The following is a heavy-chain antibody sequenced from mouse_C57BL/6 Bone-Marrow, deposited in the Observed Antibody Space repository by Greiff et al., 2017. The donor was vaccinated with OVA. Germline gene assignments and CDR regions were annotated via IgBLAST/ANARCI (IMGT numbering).Heavy chain of an antibody. CDR1: GFTFSDAW. CDR2: IRNKANNHAT. CDR3: TRRYYGSLAY. J-gene: IGHJ3*01. Sequence: EVMLVESGGGLVQPGGSMKLSCAASGFTFSDAWMDWVRQSPETGLEWVAEIRNKANNHATYYAESVKGRFTISRDDSKSSVYLPMNSLRAEDTGIYYGTRRYYGSLAYWGQGTLVTVSA. V-gene: IGHV6-6*01. D-gene: IGHD1-1*01.